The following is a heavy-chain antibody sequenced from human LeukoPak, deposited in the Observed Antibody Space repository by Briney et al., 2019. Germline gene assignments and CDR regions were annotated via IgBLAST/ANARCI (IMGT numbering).Heavy chain of an antibody. Sequence: TSETLSLTCTVSGGSISSYYWSWIRQPPGKGLEWIGYIYYSGSTNYNPSLKSRVTISVDTSKNQFSLKLSSVTAADTAVYYCARDQGYSYGFGAFDIWGRGTMVTVSS. CDR1: GGSISSYY. CDR2: IYYSGST. CDR3: ARDQGYSYGFGAFDI. J-gene: IGHJ3*02. D-gene: IGHD5-18*01. V-gene: IGHV4-59*01.